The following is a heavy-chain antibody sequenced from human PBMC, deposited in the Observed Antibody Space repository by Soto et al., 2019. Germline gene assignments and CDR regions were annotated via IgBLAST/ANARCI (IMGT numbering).Heavy chain of an antibody. CDR2: IDPNSGGT. V-gene: IGHV1-2*04. CDR1: RYIFTAYY. J-gene: IGHJ6*02. Sequence: EASVKVSCKASRYIFTAYYIHWVRQAPGQGLEWMGWIDPNSGGTHYAQKFQGWVTMTRDTSTNTAYMELSRLKSDDTAVYYCAKDQRGRGYSYGFVPYGMDVWGQGTTVTVSS. D-gene: IGHD5-18*01. CDR3: AKDQRGRGYSYGFVPYGMDV.